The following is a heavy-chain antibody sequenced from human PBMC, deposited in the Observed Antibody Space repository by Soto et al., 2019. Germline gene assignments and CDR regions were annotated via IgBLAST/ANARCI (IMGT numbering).Heavy chain of an antibody. V-gene: IGHV1-18*01. CDR3: ARDAVDSSGYYTYYYYGMDV. Sequence: ASVKVSCKASGYTFTSYGISWVRQAPGQGLEWMGWISVYNGNTKYAQKLQGRVTMTTDTSTSTAYMEQRSLRSDDTAVYYCARDAVDSSGYYTYYYYGMDVWGQGTRVTFS. CDR1: GYTFTSYG. CDR2: ISVYNGNT. J-gene: IGHJ6*02. D-gene: IGHD3-22*01.